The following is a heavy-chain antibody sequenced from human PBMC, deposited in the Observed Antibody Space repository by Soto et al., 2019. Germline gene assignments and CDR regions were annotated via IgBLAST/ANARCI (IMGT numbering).Heavy chain of an antibody. CDR2: ISAYNGNT. Sequence: SVNVSCKASGYTFTSYGISWVRQAPGQGLEWMGWISAYNGNTNYAQKLQGRVTMTTDTSTSTAYIELRSLRSDDTAVYYCARDGDSYYDFWSGYYNVCLDLWG. D-gene: IGHD3-3*01. CDR3: ARDGDSYYDFWSGYYNVCLDL. J-gene: IGHJ2*01. CDR1: GYTFTSYG. V-gene: IGHV1-18*01.